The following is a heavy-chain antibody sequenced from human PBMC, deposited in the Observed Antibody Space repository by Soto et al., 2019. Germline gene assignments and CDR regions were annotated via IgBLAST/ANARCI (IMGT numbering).Heavy chain of an antibody. CDR2: IYHSGST. CDR1: GGSISSGGYS. V-gene: IGHV4-30-2*01. CDR3: ARLRRPHSFGSGYGWFDP. Sequence: QLQLQESGSGLVKPSQTLSLTCAVSGGSISSGGYSWSWIRQPPGKGLEWIGYIYHSGSTYYNPSLKSRVTISVDRSKNQFSLKLSSVTAADTAVYYCARLRRPHSFGSGYGWFDPWGQGTLVTVSS. J-gene: IGHJ5*02. D-gene: IGHD3-3*01.